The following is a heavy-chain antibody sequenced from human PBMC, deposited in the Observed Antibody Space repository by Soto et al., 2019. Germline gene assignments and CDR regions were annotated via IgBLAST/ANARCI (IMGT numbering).Heavy chain of an antibody. CDR3: ARDLPGYCSGGSCSRSHWFDP. D-gene: IGHD2-15*01. CDR1: GGYISRGEYY. CDR2: IYYSGST. J-gene: IGHJ5*02. V-gene: IGHV4-30-4*01. Sequence: PSATLSLTCTVCGGYISRGEYYWSWIHQPPGKGLEWIGYIYYSGSTYYNPSLKSRVTISVDTSKNQFSLKLSSVTAADTAVYYCARDLPGYCSGGSCSRSHWFDPWGQGTLVTVSS.